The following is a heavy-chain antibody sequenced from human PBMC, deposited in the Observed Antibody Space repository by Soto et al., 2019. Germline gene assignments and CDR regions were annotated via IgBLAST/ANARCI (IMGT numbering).Heavy chain of an antibody. CDR3: ARGRQDDY. CDR2: ITDTGGDA. Sequence: EVQLLESGGDLIQPGGSLRLSCVASGLTFGSRAMSWVRQSPGEGLEWVSTITDTGGDAKYADSVRGRFAISRDNAKNTLYLQMNSLRAEDTAVYYCARGRQDDYWGQGTLVTVSS. V-gene: IGHV3-23*01. CDR1: GLTFGSRA. D-gene: IGHD2-15*01. J-gene: IGHJ4*02.